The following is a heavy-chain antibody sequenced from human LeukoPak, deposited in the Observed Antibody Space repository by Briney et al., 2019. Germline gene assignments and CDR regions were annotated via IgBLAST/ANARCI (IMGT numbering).Heavy chain of an antibody. V-gene: IGHV3-7*01. D-gene: IGHD3-22*01. CDR1: GFTFSSYW. Sequence: GGSLRLSCAASGFTFSSYWMSWVRQAPGKGLEWVANIKQDGSEKYCVDSVKGRFTISRDNAKNSLYLQMNSLRAEDTAVYYCARWGWAGEWLLPRHAFDYWGQGTLVTVSS. CDR3: ARWGWAGEWLLPRHAFDY. CDR2: IKQDGSEK. J-gene: IGHJ4*02.